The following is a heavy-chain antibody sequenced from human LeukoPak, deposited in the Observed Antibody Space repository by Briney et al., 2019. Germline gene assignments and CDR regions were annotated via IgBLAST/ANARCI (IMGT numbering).Heavy chain of an antibody. CDR1: GYSFTSSW. Sequence: GESLKISCKGSGYSFTSSWIGWVRQMPGKGLEWMGIIYPGDSDTRYSPSLQGQVTISVDKSSSTAYLQWSSLQASDTAMYYCARSPGYCSGGTCHSDYWGQGTLVTVSS. CDR2: IYPGDSDT. D-gene: IGHD2-15*01. J-gene: IGHJ4*02. V-gene: IGHV5-51*01. CDR3: ARSPGYCSGGTCHSDY.